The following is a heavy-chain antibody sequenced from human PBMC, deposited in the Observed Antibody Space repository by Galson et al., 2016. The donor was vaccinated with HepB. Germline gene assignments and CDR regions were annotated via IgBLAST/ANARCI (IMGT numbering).Heavy chain of an antibody. Sequence: SLRLSCAASGFTFNTYEINWVLQAPGKGLEWVSYISDSGHTIYYADSVRGRFTISRDNAKSSVNLQMNSLRAEDTAVYFCARTRRDRYYYGSGTFTNAFDLWGQGTVVSVSS. CDR2: ISDSGHTI. CDR1: GFTFNTYE. J-gene: IGHJ3*01. V-gene: IGHV3-48*03. D-gene: IGHD3-10*01. CDR3: ARTRRDRYYYGSGTFTNAFDL.